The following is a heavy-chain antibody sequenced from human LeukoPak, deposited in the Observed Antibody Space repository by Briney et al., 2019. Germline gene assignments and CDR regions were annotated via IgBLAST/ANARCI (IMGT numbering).Heavy chain of an antibody. V-gene: IGHV4-39*07. CDR1: GGSISSSSYY. CDR3: AREKSGYSSSWYLKYNWFDP. J-gene: IGHJ5*02. Sequence: SETLSLTCTVSGGSISSSSYYWGWIRQPPGKGLEWIGSIYYSGSTYYNPSLKSRVTISVDTSKNQFSLKLSSVTAADTAVYYCAREKSGYSSSWYLKYNWFDPWGQGTLVTVSS. CDR2: IYYSGST. D-gene: IGHD6-13*01.